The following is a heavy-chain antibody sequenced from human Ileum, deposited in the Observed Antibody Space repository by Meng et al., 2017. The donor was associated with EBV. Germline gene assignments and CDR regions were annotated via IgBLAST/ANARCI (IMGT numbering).Heavy chain of an antibody. CDR3: ARVEVGITSGDY. Sequence: QAQLVQSGGEVKKPXASLKAPCKASGYTFTNYGITWVRQAPGQGLEWMGWISAYNGNTNYAQTLQGRVTMTTDTSTSTAYMELRSLRSDDTAVYYCARVEVGITSGDYWGQGTLVTVSS. CDR1: GYTFTNYG. J-gene: IGHJ4*02. CDR2: ISAYNGNT. V-gene: IGHV1-18*01. D-gene: IGHD1-26*01.